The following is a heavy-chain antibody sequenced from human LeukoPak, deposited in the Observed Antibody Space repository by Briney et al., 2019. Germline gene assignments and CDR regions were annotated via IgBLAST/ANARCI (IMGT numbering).Heavy chain of an antibody. CDR3: ARDRVPNNGGAFDI. V-gene: IGHV3-48*03. CDR2: ISSSGSTI. Sequence: GGSLRLSCAAPGFTFSSYEMNWVRQAPGKGLEWVSYISSSGSTIYYADSVKGRFTISRDNAKNSLYLQMNSLRAEDTAVYYCARDRVPNNGGAFDIWGQGTMVTVSS. J-gene: IGHJ3*02. D-gene: IGHD1/OR15-1a*01. CDR1: GFTFSSYE.